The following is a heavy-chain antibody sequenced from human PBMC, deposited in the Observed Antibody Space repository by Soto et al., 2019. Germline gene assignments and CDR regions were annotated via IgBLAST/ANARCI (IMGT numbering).Heavy chain of an antibody. V-gene: IGHV3-30-3*01. D-gene: IGHD2-15*01. CDR2: ISYDGSNK. Sequence: QVQLVESGGGVVQPGRSLRLSCAASGFTFSSYTIHWVRQAPGKGLEWVAVISYDGSNKYYAESVKGRFTISRYNSENTLYLQMNSLRAEDTAVYYCARDLYCSGGSCYSRSFDYWGQRTLVTVSS. J-gene: IGHJ4*02. CDR1: GFTFSSYT. CDR3: ARDLYCSGGSCYSRSFDY.